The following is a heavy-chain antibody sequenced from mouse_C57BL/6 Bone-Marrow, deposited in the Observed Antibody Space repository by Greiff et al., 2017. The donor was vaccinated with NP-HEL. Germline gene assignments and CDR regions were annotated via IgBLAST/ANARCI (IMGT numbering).Heavy chain of an antibody. Sequence: EVKLVESGGGLVQPGGSLKLSCAASGFTFSDYYMYWVRQTPEKRLEWVAYISNGGGSTYYPDTVKGRFTISRDNAKNTLYLQMSRLKSEDTAMYYCARGTAQATYPDYWGQGTTLTVSS. CDR1: GFTFSDYY. CDR2: ISNGGGST. V-gene: IGHV5-12*01. CDR3: ARGTAQATYPDY. D-gene: IGHD3-2*02. J-gene: IGHJ2*01.